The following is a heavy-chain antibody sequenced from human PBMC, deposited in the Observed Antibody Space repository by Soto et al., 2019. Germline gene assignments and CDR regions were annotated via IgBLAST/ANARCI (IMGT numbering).Heavy chain of an antibody. CDR2: IYYSGST. J-gene: IGHJ4*02. D-gene: IGHD3-22*01. V-gene: IGHV4-59*08. Sequence: SETLSLTCTVSGGSISSYYWSWIRQPPGKGLEWIGYIYYSGSTNYNPSLKSRVTISVDTSKNQFSLKLSSVTAADTAVYYCARHDFYDSSGSDYWGQGTLVTVSS. CDR1: GGSISSYY. CDR3: ARHDFYDSSGSDY.